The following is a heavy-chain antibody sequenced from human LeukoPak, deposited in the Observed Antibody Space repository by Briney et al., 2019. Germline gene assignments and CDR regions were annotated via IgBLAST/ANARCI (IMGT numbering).Heavy chain of an antibody. V-gene: IGHV1-2*06. J-gene: IGHJ4*02. Sequence: ASVKVSCKASGYTFTGYYMHWVRQAPGQGLEWMGRINPNSGGTNYAQKFQGRVTMTRDTSISTAYMELSRLRSDDTAVYYCARGDDILTGYPPFDYWGQGTLVTVSS. D-gene: IGHD3-9*01. CDR3: ARGDDILTGYPPFDY. CDR2: INPNSGGT. CDR1: GYTFTGYY.